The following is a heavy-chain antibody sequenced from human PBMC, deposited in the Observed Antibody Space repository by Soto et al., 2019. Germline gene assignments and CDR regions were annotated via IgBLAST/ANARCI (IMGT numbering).Heavy chain of an antibody. D-gene: IGHD3-10*01. CDR1: GFSLSTSGVG. Sequence: QITLKESGPTLVKPTQTLTLTCTFSGFSLSTSGVGVGWIRQPPGKALEWLALIYWDDDKRYSPSLKSRLTTTKDTSKNHVVLTMTNMDPVDTATYYCAHIVTKVRGDSCDPWGQGSLVTVSS. J-gene: IGHJ5*02. V-gene: IGHV2-5*02. CDR2: IYWDDDK. CDR3: AHIVTKVRGDSCDP.